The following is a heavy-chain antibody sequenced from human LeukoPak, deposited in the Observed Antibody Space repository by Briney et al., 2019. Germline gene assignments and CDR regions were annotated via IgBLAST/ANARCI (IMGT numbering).Heavy chain of an antibody. CDR1: GYTLTELS. CDR3: AKDSSGWYEGIDY. CDR2: FDPEDGET. Sequence: ASVKVSCKVSGYTLTELSMHWVRQAPGKGLEWMGGFDPEDGETIYAQKFQGRVTMTEDTSTDTAYMELNSLRAEDTAVYYCAKDSSGWYEGIDYWGQGTLVTVSS. V-gene: IGHV1-24*01. D-gene: IGHD6-19*01. J-gene: IGHJ4*02.